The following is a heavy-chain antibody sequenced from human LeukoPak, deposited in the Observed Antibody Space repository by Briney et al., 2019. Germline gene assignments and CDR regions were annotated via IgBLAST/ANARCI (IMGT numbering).Heavy chain of an antibody. J-gene: IGHJ4*02. D-gene: IGHD1-1*01. Sequence: PSDTLSLTRTLSGGSVSGRNYYCSWIRQSPGKGLGWIGYIHDSGSTVYNPSLKNQVTMSIDPSKNQFSLNLSSVTAADTAVYYCARTGSAGGYWGQGTLVTVS. CDR2: IHDSGST. V-gene: IGHV4-61*01. CDR1: GGSVSGRNYY. CDR3: ARTGSAGGY.